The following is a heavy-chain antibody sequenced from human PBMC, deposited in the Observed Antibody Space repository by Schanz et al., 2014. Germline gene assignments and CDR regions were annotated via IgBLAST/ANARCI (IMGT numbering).Heavy chain of an antibody. D-gene: IGHD3-10*01. J-gene: IGHJ5*02. CDR3: AREGTVIRGLSGWFDP. Sequence: QVLLVQSGAEVKQPGASVKVSCKASGYTFTDYHIHWVRQAPGQGLEYMGRINPNSGGTNFAQKFQGRVTMTRDTSMSTVYMELSRLRSDDTAVYYCAREGTVIRGLSGWFDPWGQGTLVTVSS. CDR1: GYTFTDYH. V-gene: IGHV1-2*06. CDR2: INPNSGGT.